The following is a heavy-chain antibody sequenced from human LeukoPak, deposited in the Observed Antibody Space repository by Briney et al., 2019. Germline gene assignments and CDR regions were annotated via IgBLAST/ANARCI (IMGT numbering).Heavy chain of an antibody. CDR1: GYTFTSYY. J-gene: IGHJ6*02. Sequence: ASVKVSCKASGYTFTSYYMHWVRQAPGQGLEWMGMINPSGGSTSYAQKFQGRVTMTRDTSTSTVYMELSSLRSEDTAVYFCAVSLTTGGYYGMDVWGQGTTVTVSS. V-gene: IGHV1-46*03. D-gene: IGHD1-1*01. CDR3: AVSLTTGGYYGMDV. CDR2: INPSGGST.